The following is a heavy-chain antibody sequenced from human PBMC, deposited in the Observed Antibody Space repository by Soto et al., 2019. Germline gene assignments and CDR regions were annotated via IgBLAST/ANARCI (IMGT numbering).Heavy chain of an antibody. V-gene: IGHV4-28*01. J-gene: IGHJ4*02. D-gene: IGHD1-1*01. CDR1: GYSISSSNW. CDR2: IYYSGTT. Sequence: SETLSLTCAVSGYSISSSNWWGWIRQPPGKGLEWIGYIYYSGTTYYNPSLKSRVTMSVDTSKNQFSLKLTSVTAVDTAVYYCASLWNGYFDYWGQGTLVTVSS. CDR3: ASLWNGYFDY.